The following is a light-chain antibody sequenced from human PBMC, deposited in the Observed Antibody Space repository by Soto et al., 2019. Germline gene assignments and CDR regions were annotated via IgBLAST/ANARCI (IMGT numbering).Light chain of an antibody. J-gene: IGLJ2*01. CDR3: SSYTSSSTRGV. CDR1: SSDVGGYNY. CDR2: EVS. V-gene: IGLV2-14*01. Sequence: HSALTQPASVSGSPGQSITISCTGTSSDVGGYNYVSWYQQHPGKAPKLMIYEVSNRPSGVSNRFSGSKSGNTASLTISGLQAEDEADYYCSSYTSSSTRGVFGGGTQLTVL.